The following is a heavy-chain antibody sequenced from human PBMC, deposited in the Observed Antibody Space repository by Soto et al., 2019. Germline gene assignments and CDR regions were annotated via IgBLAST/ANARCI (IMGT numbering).Heavy chain of an antibody. Sequence: ASVKVSCKTSGYTFTSYDINWVRQATGQGLEWMGWMNPNSGNTGYAQKFQGRITMTRDTSISTAYMELNSLGSEDAAVYYCARITMIRGPTFHTINYFMDVWGKGTTVTVSS. V-gene: IGHV1-8*01. CDR2: MNPNSGNT. CDR1: GYTFTSYD. J-gene: IGHJ6*03. CDR3: ARITMIRGPTFHTINYFMDV. D-gene: IGHD3-10*01.